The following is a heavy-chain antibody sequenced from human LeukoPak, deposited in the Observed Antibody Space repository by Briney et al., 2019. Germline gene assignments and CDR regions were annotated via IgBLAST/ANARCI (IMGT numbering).Heavy chain of an antibody. D-gene: IGHD4-23*01. CDR3: ASIAQLGKKVDY. V-gene: IGHV4-39*07. Sequence: SETLSLTCTVSGGSISSSSYYWGWIRQPPGKGLAWIGSIYYSGSTYYNPSLKSRVTISVHTSKNQFSLKLSSVTAADTAVYYCASIAQLGKKVDYWGQGTLVTVSS. CDR2: IYYSGST. CDR1: GGSISSSSYY. J-gene: IGHJ4*02.